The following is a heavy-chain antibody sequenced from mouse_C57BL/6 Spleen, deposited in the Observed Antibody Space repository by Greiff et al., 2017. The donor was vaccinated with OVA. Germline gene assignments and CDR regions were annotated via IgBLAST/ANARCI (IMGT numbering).Heavy chain of an antibody. CDR2: ISDGGSYT. J-gene: IGHJ2*01. CDR1: GFTFSSYA. Sequence: DVHLVESGGGLVKPGGSLKLSCAASGFTFSSYAMSWVRQTPEKRLEWVATISDGGSYTYYPDNVKGRFTISRDNAKNNLYLQMSHLKSEDTAMYYCARESDWDDFDYWGQGTTLTVSS. CDR3: ARESDWDDFDY. D-gene: IGHD4-1*01. V-gene: IGHV5-4*01.